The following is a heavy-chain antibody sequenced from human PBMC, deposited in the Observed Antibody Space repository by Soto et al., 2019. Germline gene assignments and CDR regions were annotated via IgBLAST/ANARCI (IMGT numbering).Heavy chain of an antibody. CDR1: GFTFSSYW. CDR2: INPGGSIT. CDR3: ARVPTGKYGVWNY. J-gene: IGHJ4*02. V-gene: IGHV3-74*01. Sequence: EEQLVESGGGLVQPGGSLRLSCAASGFTFSSYWMHWVRQAPGKGLVWGSRINPGGSITAYADSVKGRFTISRDNAKNTLYLQMNSLRGDDTAVYDCARVPTGKYGVWNYWGQGTLVTVSS. D-gene: IGHD2-8*01.